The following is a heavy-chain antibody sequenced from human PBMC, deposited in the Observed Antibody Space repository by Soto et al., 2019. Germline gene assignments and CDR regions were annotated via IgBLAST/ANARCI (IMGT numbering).Heavy chain of an antibody. V-gene: IGHV1-18*01. CDR2: ISAFNGQT. J-gene: IGHJ6*02. Sequence: ASVKVSCKASGYTFTSYGVSWVRQAPGQGLEWMGWISAFNGQTNYIQKVQGRVTLTTEASTSTAHMELRSLRSDDTAVYYCARGGDYYYGLDVWGQGTPATVYS. D-gene: IGHD3-16*01. CDR3: ARGGDYYYGLDV. CDR1: GYTFTSYG.